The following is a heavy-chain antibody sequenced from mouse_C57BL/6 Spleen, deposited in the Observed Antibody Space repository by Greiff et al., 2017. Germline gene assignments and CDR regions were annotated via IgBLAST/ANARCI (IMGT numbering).Heavy chain of an antibody. D-gene: IGHD1-1*01. CDR3: AKNYYGGYFDV. CDR1: GYTFTSYT. CDR2: INPSSGYT. V-gene: IGHV1-4*01. Sequence: VKLMESGAELARPGASVKMSCKASGYTFTSYTMHWVKQRPGQGLEWIGYINPSSGYTKYNQKFKDKATLTADKSSSTAYMQLSSLTSEDSAVYYCAKNYYGGYFDVWGTGTTVTVSS. J-gene: IGHJ1*03.